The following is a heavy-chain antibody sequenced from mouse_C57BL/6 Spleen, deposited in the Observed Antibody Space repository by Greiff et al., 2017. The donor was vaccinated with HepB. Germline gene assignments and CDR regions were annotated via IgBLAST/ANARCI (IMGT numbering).Heavy chain of an antibody. CDR3: ASRGNYYSSSFHWENAMDY. J-gene: IGHJ4*01. CDR2: IDPSDSET. CDR1: GYTFTSYW. Sequence: QVQLQQPGAELVRPGSSVKLSCKASGYTFTSYWMHWVKQRPIQGLEWIGNIDPSDSETHYNQKFKDKATLTVDKSSSTAYMRLNSLTSEDSAVYYCASRGNYYSSSFHWENAMDYWGQGTSVTVSS. V-gene: IGHV1-52*01. D-gene: IGHD1-1*01.